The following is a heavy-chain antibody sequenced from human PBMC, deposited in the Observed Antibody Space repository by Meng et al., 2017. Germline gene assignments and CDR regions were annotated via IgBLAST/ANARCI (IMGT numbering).Heavy chain of an antibody. J-gene: IGHJ4*02. CDR3: ARGGDYSSWDY. CDR1: GYLFTSYD. CDR2: VNPINGKT. Sequence: QGQLGESGAEVKKPGASVKVSCKASGYLFTSYDINWIRQAPGQGLEWMGWVNPINGKTGYAQKFQGRLTMTRDTSIRTAYMELSSLKSEDTAIYYCARGGDYSSWDYWGQGTLVTVSS. V-gene: IGHV1-8*01. D-gene: IGHD4-11*01.